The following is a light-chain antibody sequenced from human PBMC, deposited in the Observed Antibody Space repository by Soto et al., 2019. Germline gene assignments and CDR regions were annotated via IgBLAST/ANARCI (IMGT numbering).Light chain of an antibody. Sequence: DIQMIQSPPSLSASVGDRVTITCRASKGINNYLAWFQQQPGKAPKPLIYATSTLHSGVPSRFTGSGSGTEFTLTITSLQPEDFVTYYCQQYNSYPWTFGQGTKVEVK. CDR2: ATS. CDR1: KGINNY. J-gene: IGKJ1*01. V-gene: IGKV1-16*01. CDR3: QQYNSYPWT.